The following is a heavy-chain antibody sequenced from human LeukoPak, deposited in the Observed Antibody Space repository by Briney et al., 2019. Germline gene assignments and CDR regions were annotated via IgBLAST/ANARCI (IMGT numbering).Heavy chain of an antibody. J-gene: IGHJ6*02. CDR2: ISAYNGNT. D-gene: IGHD3-10*01. CDR3: ARNGVVGSGTYYKGPPPPYYYGMDV. CDR1: GYTFTSYG. Sequence: ASVKVSCKASGYTFTSYGVSWVRQAPGQGLEWVGWISAYNGNTNYAQKLQGRVTMTTDTSTSTAYMELRSLRSDDTAVYYCARNGVVGSGTYYKGPPPPYYYGMDVWGQGTTVTVSS. V-gene: IGHV1-18*01.